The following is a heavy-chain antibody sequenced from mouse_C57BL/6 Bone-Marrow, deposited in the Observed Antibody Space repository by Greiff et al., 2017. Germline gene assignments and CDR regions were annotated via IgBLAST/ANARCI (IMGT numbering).Heavy chain of an antibody. V-gene: IGHV1-61*01. Sequence: QVQLQQPGAELVRPGSSVKLSCKASGYTFTSYWMDWVKQRPGQGLEWIGNIYPSDSETHYNQKFKDKATLTVDKSSSTAYMQLSSLTSEDSAVYYCARGYYGSIDYWGQGTTLTVSS. CDR2: IYPSDSET. CDR3: ARGYYGSIDY. CDR1: GYTFTSYW. D-gene: IGHD1-1*01. J-gene: IGHJ2*01.